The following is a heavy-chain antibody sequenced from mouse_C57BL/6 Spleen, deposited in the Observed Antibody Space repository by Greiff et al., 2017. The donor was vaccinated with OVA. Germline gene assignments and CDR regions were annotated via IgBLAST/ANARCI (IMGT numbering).Heavy chain of an antibody. CDR1: GYAFSSYW. CDR2: IYPGDGDT. Sequence: VKLVESGAELVKPGASVKISCKASGYAFSSYWMNWVKQRPGKGLEWIGQIYPGDGDTNYNGKFKGKATLTADKSSSTAYMQLSSLTSEDSAVYFCARSGTGTSFDVWGTGTTVTVSS. D-gene: IGHD4-1*01. J-gene: IGHJ1*03. V-gene: IGHV1-80*01. CDR3: ARSGTGTSFDV.